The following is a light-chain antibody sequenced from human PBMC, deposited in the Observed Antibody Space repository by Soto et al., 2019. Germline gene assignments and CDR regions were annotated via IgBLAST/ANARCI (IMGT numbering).Light chain of an antibody. V-gene: IGKV1-39*01. Sequence: DIQMTQSPSSLSASVGDRVPITCRASQSISSYFNWFQQKPGKAPKLLIYSASSLESGVPSRFSGSGSGTHFTLTISSLQREDFATYYCQQSYSIPLTFGGGTKVDIK. CDR2: SAS. J-gene: IGKJ4*01. CDR1: QSISSY. CDR3: QQSYSIPLT.